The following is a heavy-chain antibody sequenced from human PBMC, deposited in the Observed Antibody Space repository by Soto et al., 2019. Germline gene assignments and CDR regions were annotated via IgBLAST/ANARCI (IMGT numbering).Heavy chain of an antibody. CDR3: ARDRYDSSGSDY. CDR2: IYYSGST. D-gene: IGHD3-22*01. CDR1: GGSISSGGYY. J-gene: IGHJ4*02. Sequence: SETLSLTCTVSGGSISSGGYYWSWIRQHPGKGLEWIGYIYYSGSTYYNPSLKSRVTISVDTSKNQFSLKLSSVTAADTAVYYCARDRYDSSGSDYWGQGTLVTVSS. V-gene: IGHV4-31*03.